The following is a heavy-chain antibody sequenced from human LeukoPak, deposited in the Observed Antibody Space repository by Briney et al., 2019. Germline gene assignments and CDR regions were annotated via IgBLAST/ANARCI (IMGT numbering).Heavy chain of an antibody. CDR3: ARDLTYGDYLNWFDP. Sequence: PSETLSLTCTVSGGSISSYYWSWIRQPAGKGLEWIGRIYTSGSTNYNPSLKSRVTMSVDTSKNQFSLKLSSVTAADTAVYYCARDLTYGDYLNWFDPWGQGTLVTVSS. CDR1: GGSISSYY. CDR2: IYTSGST. J-gene: IGHJ5*02. D-gene: IGHD4-17*01. V-gene: IGHV4-4*07.